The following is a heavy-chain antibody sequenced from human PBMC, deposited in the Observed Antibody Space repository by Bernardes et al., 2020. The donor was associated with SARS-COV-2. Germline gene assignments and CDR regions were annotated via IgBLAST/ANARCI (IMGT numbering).Heavy chain of an antibody. CDR3: ARKSYYYDSSGYPGAFDI. J-gene: IGHJ3*02. V-gene: IGHV1-69*13. Sequence: SSVKVSCKASGGTFSSYAISWVRQAPGQGLEWMGRIIPIFGTANYAQKFQGRVTITEDESTSTAYMEMSSLRSEDPAVYYCARKSYYYDSSGYPGAFDIWGKGKMVTVSS. CDR2: IIPIFGTA. CDR1: GGTFSSYA. D-gene: IGHD3-22*01.